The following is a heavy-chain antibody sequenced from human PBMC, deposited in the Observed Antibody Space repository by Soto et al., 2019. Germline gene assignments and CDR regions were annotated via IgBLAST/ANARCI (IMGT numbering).Heavy chain of an antibody. CDR2: IYYSGST. J-gene: IGHJ3*02. Sequence: QVQLQESGPGLVKPSETLSLTCTVSGGSISSYYWSWIRQPPGKGLEWIGYIYYSGSTNYNPSLKRRVTISVDTSKNQCSLKLSSVTAADTAVYYCARDVAVSAFDIWGQGTMVTVSS. V-gene: IGHV4-59*01. D-gene: IGHD6-19*01. CDR3: ARDVAVSAFDI. CDR1: GGSISSYY.